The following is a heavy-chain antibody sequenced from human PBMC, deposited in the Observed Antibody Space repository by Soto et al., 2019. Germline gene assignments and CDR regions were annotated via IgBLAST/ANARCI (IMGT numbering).Heavy chain of an antibody. D-gene: IGHD2-21*02. CDR1: GGSISSGGTGSY. CDR2: SYNTGNT. J-gene: IGHJ4*02. V-gene: IGHV4-31*03. Sequence: QMQLQESGPGLVKPSQTLSLTCTVSGGSISSGGTGSYWTWIRQLPGKGLEWIGNSYNTGNTYYNPSLKTRPTLSINTSVNLFSLKLTYAAAADTAVYFCASGHDSYKVRYWGQGTLVTVSS. CDR3: ASGHDSYKVRY.